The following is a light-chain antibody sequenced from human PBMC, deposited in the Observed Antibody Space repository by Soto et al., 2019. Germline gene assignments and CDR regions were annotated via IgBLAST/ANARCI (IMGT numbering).Light chain of an antibody. CDR2: GAS. Sequence: EIVLTQSPGPLSLSPGERATLSCRSSQSVSSSYLAWYQQKPGQAPRLLIYGASSRATGIPDRFSGSGSGTDFTLTISRLEPEDFAVYYCQQYGSSTGTSGQGTKVDIK. CDR3: QQYGSSTGT. J-gene: IGKJ1*01. V-gene: IGKV3-20*01. CDR1: QSVSSSY.